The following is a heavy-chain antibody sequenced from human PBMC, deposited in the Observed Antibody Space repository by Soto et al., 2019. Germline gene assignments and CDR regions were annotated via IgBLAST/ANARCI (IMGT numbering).Heavy chain of an antibody. V-gene: IGHV4-4*07. Sequence: QVHLQESGPGLVKPSETLSLTCTVSGDSINNYFWSWIRLPAGKGLEWIGRIFSSGSTTYNPSLASRVAMSIDTSKNQFSLSLSSVTAADTAMYYCARIKDDFWGSYYVDSWGQGTLVTVSS. CDR2: IFSSGST. J-gene: IGHJ4*02. CDR3: ARIKDDFWGSYYVDS. CDR1: GDSINNYF. D-gene: IGHD3-3*01.